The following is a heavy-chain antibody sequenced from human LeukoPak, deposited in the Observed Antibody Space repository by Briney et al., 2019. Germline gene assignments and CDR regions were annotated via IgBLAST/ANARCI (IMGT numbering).Heavy chain of an antibody. CDR3: VREDTPATANY. CDR1: GFNFANHA. D-gene: IGHD2-21*02. Sequence: GGSLRLSCAASGFNFANHAMSWVRQTPGKGLEWVSAISGGGDITYYADSVTGRFTISRDNSKDTLFLQMHSLRPGDTAVYYCVREDTPATANYWGQGTLSPSPQ. CDR2: ISGGGDIT. J-gene: IGHJ4*02. V-gene: IGHV3-23*01.